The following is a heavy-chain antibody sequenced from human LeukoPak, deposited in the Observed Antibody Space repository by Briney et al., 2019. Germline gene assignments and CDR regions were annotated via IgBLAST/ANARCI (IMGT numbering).Heavy chain of an antibody. CDR3: VRDGFYSDSSGYPFGY. CDR2: ITSSNYM. Sequence: GGSLRLSCAASGFTFSTYSMSWVRRAPGKGLEWVSCITSSNYMYYADSVKDRFTISRDNAKNSLYLQMNSLRAEDTAVYYCVRDGFYSDSSGYPFGYWGQGTLVTVSS. D-gene: IGHD3-22*01. J-gene: IGHJ4*02. V-gene: IGHV3-69-1*01. CDR1: GFTFSTYS.